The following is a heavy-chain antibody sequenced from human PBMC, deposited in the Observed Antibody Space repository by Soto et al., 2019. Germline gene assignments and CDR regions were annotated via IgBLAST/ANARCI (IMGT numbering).Heavy chain of an antibody. D-gene: IGHD3-16*01. Sequence: QVQLQESGPGLVKPSQTLSLTCTVSGGSISSGGYYWSWIRQQPGKGLEWIGYIYYSGSTYYNPSLTSRVTISVDASKNQFSLKLSSVTAADTAVYYCARVGGINWFDPWGQGTLVTVSS. J-gene: IGHJ5*02. CDR2: IYYSGST. CDR1: GGSISSGGYY. CDR3: ARVGGINWFDP. V-gene: IGHV4-31*03.